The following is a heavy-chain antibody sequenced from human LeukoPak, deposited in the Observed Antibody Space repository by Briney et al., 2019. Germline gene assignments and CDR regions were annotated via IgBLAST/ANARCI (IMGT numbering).Heavy chain of an antibody. V-gene: IGHV4-59*01. CDR1: GGSISSYY. D-gene: IGHD3-22*01. Sequence: SETLALTCTVSGGSISSYYWSWIRQPPGKGLEWIGYIYYSGSTYYNPSLKSRVTISVDTSKNQFSLKLSSVTAADTAVYYCARNDYYDSSDEGARYYYYYGMDVWGQGTTVTVSS. J-gene: IGHJ6*02. CDR3: ARNDYYDSSDEGARYYYYYGMDV. CDR2: IYYSGST.